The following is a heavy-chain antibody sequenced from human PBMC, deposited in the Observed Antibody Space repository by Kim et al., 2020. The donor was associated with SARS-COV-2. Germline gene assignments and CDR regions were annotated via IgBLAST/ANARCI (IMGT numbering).Heavy chain of an antibody. CDR2: ST. V-gene: IGHV3-66*01. CDR3: AREPSTYFDY. Sequence: STYHADSVKGRFTISRDDSRNTVYLQMNSVRAEDTAVYFCAREPSTYFDYWGQGTLVTVSS. J-gene: IGHJ4*02.